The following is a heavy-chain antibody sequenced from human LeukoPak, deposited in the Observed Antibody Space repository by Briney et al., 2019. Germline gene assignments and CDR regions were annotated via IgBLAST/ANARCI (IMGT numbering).Heavy chain of an antibody. J-gene: IGHJ4*02. D-gene: IGHD3-10*01. CDR1: GFTYSNFG. V-gene: IGHV3-23*01. CDR3: ATLSSGGSGSYHHY. Sequence: GGSLRLSCASSGFTYSNFGMSWVRHAPGKGREWGSSISAGGSGTYFADSVKGRFRISRDNSKSTLFLQMNSLRVEDTAIYYCATLSSGGSGSYHHYWGQGTLVTVSS. CDR2: ISAGGSGT.